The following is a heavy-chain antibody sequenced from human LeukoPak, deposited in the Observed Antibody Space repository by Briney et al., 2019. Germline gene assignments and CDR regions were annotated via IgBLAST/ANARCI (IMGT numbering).Heavy chain of an antibody. Sequence: PLETLSLTCTVSGYSISSGYYWGWIQQPPGKGLEWIANIYHSGNTYYNPSLKSRVTISVDTSRNQFSLKLSSVTAADTAVYYCARDLRGYDKGYLDYWGQGTLVTVSS. CDR1: GYSISSGYY. CDR3: ARDLRGYDKGYLDY. CDR2: IYHSGNT. J-gene: IGHJ4*02. D-gene: IGHD5-12*01. V-gene: IGHV4-38-2*02.